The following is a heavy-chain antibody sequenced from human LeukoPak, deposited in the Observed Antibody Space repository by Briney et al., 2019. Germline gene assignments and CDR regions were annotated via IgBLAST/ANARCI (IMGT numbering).Heavy chain of an antibody. CDR1: AFSFSDYW. D-gene: IGHD3-10*01. J-gene: IGHJ4*02. Sequence: GGSLRLSCAASAFSFSDYWMHWVRQVAGKGLVWVSRIESDGTTTYADSVKGRVTISRDTAKSTFYLQMSSLRDEDTAMYFCARTLPGSFFDIWGQGSLVTVSS. CDR3: ARTLPGSFFDI. V-gene: IGHV3-74*01. CDR2: IESDGTTT.